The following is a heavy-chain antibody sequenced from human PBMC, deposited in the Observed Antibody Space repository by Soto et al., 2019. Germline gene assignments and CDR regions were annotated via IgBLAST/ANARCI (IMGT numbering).Heavy chain of an antibody. CDR3: ARAYYDISGYYAPFDY. V-gene: IGHV3-48*02. CDR2: ITGSSTTI. J-gene: IGHJ4*02. Sequence: GGSLRLSCAASGFTFSSYNMNWVRQAPGKGLEWVSYITGSSTTIYYADSVKGRFTISRDNAKNSLYLQMNSLRDEDTAVYYCARAYYDISGYYAPFDYWGQGTLVTVPQ. D-gene: IGHD3-22*01. CDR1: GFTFSSYN.